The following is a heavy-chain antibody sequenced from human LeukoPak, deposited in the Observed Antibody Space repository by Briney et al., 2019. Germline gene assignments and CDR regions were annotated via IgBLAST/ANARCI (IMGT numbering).Heavy chain of an antibody. V-gene: IGHV3-72*01. CDR2: TRNKARGHTT. J-gene: IGHJ3*02. D-gene: IGHD3-22*01. CDR1: GVTLSDHH. Sequence: GGSLRLSCAASGVTLSDHHMDWVRQAPGKGLEWVGRTRNKARGHTTEYAASVKGRFTISRDDSKTLVYLQMNSLKTEDTAVYFCARDGAEGDNSAFDIWGQGTVVTVSS. CDR3: ARDGAEGDNSAFDI.